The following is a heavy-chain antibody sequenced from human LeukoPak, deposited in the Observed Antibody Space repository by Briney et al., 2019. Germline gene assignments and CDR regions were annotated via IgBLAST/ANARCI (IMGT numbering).Heavy chain of an antibody. CDR3: AREAIAAAGNHWFVP. V-gene: IGHV4-59*01. CDR1: GGSISSYY. D-gene: IGHD6-13*01. Sequence: SETLSLTCTVSGGSISSYYWSWIRQPPGKGLEWIGYVFYSGSTNYNPSLKSRVTISVDTSKNQYSLNLSSVTAADTAVYYCAREAIAAAGNHWFVPWGQGILVTVSS. CDR2: VFYSGST. J-gene: IGHJ5*02.